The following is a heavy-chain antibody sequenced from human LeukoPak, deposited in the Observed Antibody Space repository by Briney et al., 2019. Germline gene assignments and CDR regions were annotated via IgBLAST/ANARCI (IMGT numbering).Heavy chain of an antibody. CDR1: GGSINSYY. V-gene: IGHV4-4*07. CDR3: ARGHKGLEV. J-gene: IGHJ6*02. CDR2: IYTNGST. Sequence: SETLSLTCTVSGGSINSYYWAWIRQPAGKGLEWIGRIYTNGSTNYNPSLKSRVTMSVDTSNNQFSLRLSSVTAADTAVYFCARGHKGLEVWGQGATVTVSS.